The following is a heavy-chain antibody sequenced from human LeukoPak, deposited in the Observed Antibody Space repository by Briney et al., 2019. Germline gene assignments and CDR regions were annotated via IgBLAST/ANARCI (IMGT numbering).Heavy chain of an antibody. Sequence: ASVKVSCKVSGYTLTELSMHWVRQAPGKGLEWMGGFDLEDGETIYAQKFQGRVTMTEDTSTDTAYMELSSLRSEDTAVYYCATAKVFCSGGSCRNYYFDYWGQGTLVTVSS. CDR2: FDLEDGET. V-gene: IGHV1-24*01. CDR1: GYTLTELS. D-gene: IGHD2-15*01. CDR3: ATAKVFCSGGSCRNYYFDY. J-gene: IGHJ4*02.